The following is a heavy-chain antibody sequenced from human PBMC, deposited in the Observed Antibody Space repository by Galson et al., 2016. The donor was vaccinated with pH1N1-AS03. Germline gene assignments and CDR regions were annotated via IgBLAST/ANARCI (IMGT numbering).Heavy chain of an antibody. Sequence: SVKVSCKASGGTFGSYAINWVRQAPGQGLEWLGGIVPIFGTPTYAPKFQGRLTISADDSTSTGYMEMSGLTFDGTSMYFCARVRDPLGTWGQGTTVTVSS. J-gene: IGHJ3*01. D-gene: IGHD3-10*01. CDR1: GGTFGSYA. CDR2: IVPIFGTP. CDR3: ARVRDPLGT. V-gene: IGHV1-69*13.